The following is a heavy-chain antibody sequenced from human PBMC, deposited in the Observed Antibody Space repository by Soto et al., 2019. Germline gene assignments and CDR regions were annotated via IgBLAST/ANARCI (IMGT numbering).Heavy chain of an antibody. CDR1: GGSISSYY. J-gene: IGHJ6*04. V-gene: IGHV4-4*07. CDR2: IYTSGST. CDR3: ARDPQWDWSSGYYHPYYYGMDV. D-gene: IGHD3-22*01. Sequence: QVQLQESGPGLVKPSETLSLTCTVSGGSISSYYWSWIRQPAGKGLEWIGRIYTSGSTNYNPSLKSRVTMSVNTSKNQFSLKLSSVTAADTAVYYCARDPQWDWSSGYYHPYYYGMDVWGKGTTVTVSS.